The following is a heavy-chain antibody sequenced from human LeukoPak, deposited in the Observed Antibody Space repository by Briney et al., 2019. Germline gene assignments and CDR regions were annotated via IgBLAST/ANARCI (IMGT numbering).Heavy chain of an antibody. CDR2: INPNSGGT. Sequence: GASVKVSCKASGYTFTGYYMHWVRQAPGQGLEWMGWINPNSGGTNYAQKFQDRVTMTRDMSISTAYMELSRLRSDDTAVYYCARVLLTYYFDSSGYYDYWGQGTLVTVSS. D-gene: IGHD3-22*01. CDR3: ARVLLTYYFDSSGYYDY. J-gene: IGHJ4*02. V-gene: IGHV1-2*02. CDR1: GYTFTGYY.